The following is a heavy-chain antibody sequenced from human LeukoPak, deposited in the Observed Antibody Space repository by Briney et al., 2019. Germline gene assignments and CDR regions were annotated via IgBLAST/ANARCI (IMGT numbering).Heavy chain of an antibody. V-gene: IGHV3-48*03. Sequence: GGSLRLSCAASGFDLGTYEMNWVRQAPGKGLEWIADITISGHTKNYADSVKGRFTISRDNARTSLYLQMNSLRVEDTGVYYCARGDPHADLWGQGTLVTVSS. CDR1: GFDLGTYE. CDR2: ITISGHTK. CDR3: ARGDPHADL. J-gene: IGHJ5*02.